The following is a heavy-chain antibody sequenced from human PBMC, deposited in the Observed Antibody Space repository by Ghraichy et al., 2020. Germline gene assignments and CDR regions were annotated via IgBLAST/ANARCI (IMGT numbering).Heavy chain of an antibody. CDR3: ARDTTRGWLQSGWFDP. V-gene: IGHV4-59*01. Sequence: SETLSLTCTVSGGSISSYYWSWIRQPPGKGLEWIGYIYYSGSTNYNPSLKSRVTISVDTSKNQFSLKLSSVTAAATAVYYCARDTTRGWLQSGWFDPWGQGTLVTVSS. J-gene: IGHJ5*02. CDR2: IYYSGST. D-gene: IGHD5-24*01. CDR1: GGSISSYY.